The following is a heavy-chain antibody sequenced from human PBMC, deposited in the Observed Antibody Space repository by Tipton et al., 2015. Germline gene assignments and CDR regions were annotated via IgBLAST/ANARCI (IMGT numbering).Heavy chain of an antibody. J-gene: IGHJ6*02. CDR2: IIGSGGSA. CDR1: GFTFSTYA. Sequence: SLRLSCAASGFTFSTYAVTWVRQAPGRGLEWVSTIIGSGGSAYYAESVKGRFTISRDTSKNTLYLQMNSLRAEDAAVYYCAKGDNVFRYGRRMDVWGQGTTVTVSS. CDR3: AKGDNVFRYGRRMDV. V-gene: IGHV3-23*01. D-gene: IGHD1-14*01.